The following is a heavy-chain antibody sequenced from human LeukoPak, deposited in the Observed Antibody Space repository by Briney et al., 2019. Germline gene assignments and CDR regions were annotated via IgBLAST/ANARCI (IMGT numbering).Heavy chain of an antibody. CDR3: ARDSFPRNY. Sequence: SETLSLTCAVYGGSFSGYYWSWIRQPPGKGLEWIGEINHSGSTNYNPSLKSRVTISVDTSENQFSLKLSSVTAADTAVYYCARDSFPRNYWGQGTLVTVSS. CDR1: GGSFSGYY. D-gene: IGHD2-15*01. CDR2: INHSGST. V-gene: IGHV4-34*01. J-gene: IGHJ4*02.